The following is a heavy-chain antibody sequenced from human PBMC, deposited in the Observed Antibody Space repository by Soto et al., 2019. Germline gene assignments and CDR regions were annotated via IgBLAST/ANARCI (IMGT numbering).Heavy chain of an antibody. Sequence: ASVKVSCKASGYTFTGYYMHWVRQAPGQGLEWMGWINPNSGGTNYAQKFQGWVTMTRDTSISTAYMELSRLRSDDTAVYYCARDKIVLVPAAVSYYGMDVWGQGTIVTVSS. D-gene: IGHD2-2*01. CDR3: ARDKIVLVPAAVSYYGMDV. CDR2: INPNSGGT. J-gene: IGHJ6*02. V-gene: IGHV1-2*04. CDR1: GYTFTGYY.